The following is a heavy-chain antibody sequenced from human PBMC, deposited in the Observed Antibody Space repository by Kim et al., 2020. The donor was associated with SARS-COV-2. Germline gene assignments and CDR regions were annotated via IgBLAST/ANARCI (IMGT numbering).Heavy chain of an antibody. CDR2: IYYSGST. D-gene: IGHD5-12*01. Sequence: SETLSLTCTVSGGSISSYYWSWIRQPPGKGLEWIGYIYYSGSTNYNPSLKSRVTISVDTSKNQFSLKLSSVTAADTAVYYCARDGSSGYELREPGYYYYYGMDVWGQGTTVTVSS. V-gene: IGHV4-59*01. CDR1: GGSISSYY. CDR3: ARDGSSGYELREPGYYYYYGMDV. J-gene: IGHJ6*02.